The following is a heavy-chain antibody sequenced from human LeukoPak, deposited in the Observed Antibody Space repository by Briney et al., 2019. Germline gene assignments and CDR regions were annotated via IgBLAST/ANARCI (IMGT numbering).Heavy chain of an antibody. CDR3: ARGAPGY. CDR2: INHSGST. Sequence: PETLSLTCAVYGGSFSGYSWTWIRQSPGKGLEWIGDINHSGSTNYNPSLKSRVIISVDTSKNQFSLKLNSVTAADTAVYYCARGAPGYWGQGTLVTVSS. CDR1: GGSFSGYS. V-gene: IGHV4-34*01. J-gene: IGHJ4*02.